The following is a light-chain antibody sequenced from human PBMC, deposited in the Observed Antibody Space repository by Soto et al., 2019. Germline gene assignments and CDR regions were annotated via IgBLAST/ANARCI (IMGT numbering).Light chain of an antibody. V-gene: IGKV4-1*01. Sequence: DIVLTQSPDSLAVSLGERATIKCESSRSVLSSSNNKNYLAWYQQKPGQPPKLLIYWASSRESGVPDRFSGRGSGTDFTLTISSLQAEDVAVYYCQQYYSTPCTFGQGTKLEI. CDR2: WAS. CDR1: RSVLSSSNNKNY. CDR3: QQYYSTPCT. J-gene: IGKJ2*02.